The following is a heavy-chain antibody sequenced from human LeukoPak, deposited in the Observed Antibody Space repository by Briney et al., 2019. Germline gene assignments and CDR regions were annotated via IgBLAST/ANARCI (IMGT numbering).Heavy chain of an antibody. V-gene: IGHV3-23*01. CDR1: GFTFNSYA. J-gene: IGHJ5*02. D-gene: IGHD2-2*01. CDR3: AKDGVVVVPAALPHNWFDP. Sequence: PGGYLRLPCVASGFTFNSYAMSWVRQAPGKGLEGVSAISGSGGSTYYADSVKGRFTISRDNSKNTLHLQMNSLRAEDTAVYYCAKDGVVVVPAALPHNWFDPWGQGTLVTVSS. CDR2: ISGSGGST.